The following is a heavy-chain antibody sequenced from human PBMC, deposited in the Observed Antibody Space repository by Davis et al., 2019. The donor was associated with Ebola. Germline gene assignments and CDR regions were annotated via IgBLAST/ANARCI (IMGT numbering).Heavy chain of an antibody. J-gene: IGHJ6*04. CDR2: INTNTGNP. V-gene: IGHV7-4-1*02. Sequence: ASVKVSCKASGYTFTSYAMNWVRQAPGQGLEWMGWINTNTGNPTYAQGFTGRFVFSLDTSVSTAYLQISSLKAEDTAVYYCARVRSYGGNSRYYYYYYGMDVWGKGTTVTVSS. CDR3: ARVRSYGGNSRYYYYYYGMDV. D-gene: IGHD4-23*01. CDR1: GYTFTSYA.